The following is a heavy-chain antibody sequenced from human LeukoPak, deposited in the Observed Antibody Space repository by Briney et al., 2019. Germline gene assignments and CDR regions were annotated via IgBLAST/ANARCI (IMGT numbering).Heavy chain of an antibody. CDR3: AKDLYSGYDFPFDY. J-gene: IGHJ4*02. Sequence: GGSLRLSCAASGYTFSSYGMHWVRQAPGTGLEWVAVISYDGSNKYYADSVKGRFTISRDNSKNTLYLQMNSLRAEDTAVYYCAKDLYSGYDFPFDYWGQGTLVTVSS. CDR2: ISYDGSNK. V-gene: IGHV3-30*18. D-gene: IGHD5-12*01. CDR1: GYTFSSYG.